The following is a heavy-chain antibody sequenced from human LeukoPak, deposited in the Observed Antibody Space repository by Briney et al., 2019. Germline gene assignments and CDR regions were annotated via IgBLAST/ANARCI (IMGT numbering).Heavy chain of an antibody. CDR2: IWYDGSNK. CDR1: GFTFSSYG. D-gene: IGHD2-15*01. CDR3: ARGYCSGGSCLRGY. V-gene: IGHV3-33*01. Sequence: GGSLRLSCAASGFTFSSYGMHWVRQAPGKGLEWVAVIWYDGSNKYYADSVKGRFTISRDNSKNTLYLQMNSLRAEDTAVYYCARGYCSGGSCLRGYWDQGTLVTVSS. J-gene: IGHJ4*02.